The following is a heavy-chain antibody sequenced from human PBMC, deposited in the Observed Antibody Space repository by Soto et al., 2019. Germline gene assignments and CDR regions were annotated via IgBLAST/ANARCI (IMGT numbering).Heavy chain of an antibody. V-gene: IGHV5-51*01. CDR3: ARKGGPPQQLVSDYYMDV. D-gene: IGHD6-13*01. J-gene: IGHJ6*03. Sequence: GESLKISCKGSGYSFTSYWIGWVLQIPWKGLEWMGIIYPGDSDTRYSPSFQGQVTISADKSISTAYLQWSSLKASDTAMEYCARKGGPPQQLVSDYYMDVWGKGTTVTVSS. CDR1: GYSFTSYW. CDR2: IYPGDSDT.